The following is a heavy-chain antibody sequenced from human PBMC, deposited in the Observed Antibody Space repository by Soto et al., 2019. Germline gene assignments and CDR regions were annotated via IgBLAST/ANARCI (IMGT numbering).Heavy chain of an antibody. Sequence: QVQLVQSGAEVKNPGASVKVSCKASGYTFATHGIAWVRQAPGQGLEWMGWINSYNGNTNYAQKLQGRVTMTTDTSTSTAYMELRSMRSDDTAVYYCARDGKFDYWGQGTLVTVSS. J-gene: IGHJ4*02. D-gene: IGHD1-1*01. V-gene: IGHV1-18*01. CDR2: INSYNGNT. CDR3: ARDGKFDY. CDR1: GYTFATHG.